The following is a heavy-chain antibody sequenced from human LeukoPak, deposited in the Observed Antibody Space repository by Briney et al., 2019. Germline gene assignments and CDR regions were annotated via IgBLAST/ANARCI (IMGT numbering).Heavy chain of an antibody. J-gene: IGHJ4*02. CDR3: AKDLERTYYYGSGSPPGDY. D-gene: IGHD3-10*01. Sequence: SGGSLRLSCAASGFTVSSYGMHWVRQAPGKGLEWVAVISYDGSNKYYADSVKGRFTISRDNSKNTLYLQMNSLRAEDTAVYYCAKDLERTYYYGSGSPPGDYWGQGTLVTVSS. V-gene: IGHV3-30*18. CDR1: GFTVSSYG. CDR2: ISYDGSNK.